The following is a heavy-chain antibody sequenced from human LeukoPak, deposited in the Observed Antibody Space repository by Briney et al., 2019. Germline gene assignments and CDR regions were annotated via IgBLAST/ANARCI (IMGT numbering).Heavy chain of an antibody. V-gene: IGHV3-21*04. Sequence: PGGSLRLSCAAYGFTFSSYSMNWVRQAPGKGLEWVSFISTSSSYIYYADSVKGRFTISRDNSKNTLYLQMNSLRAEDTAVYYCAKSNSSGWYDLNFDYWGQGTLVTVSS. D-gene: IGHD6-19*01. CDR3: AKSNSSGWYDLNFDY. J-gene: IGHJ4*02. CDR1: GFTFSSYS. CDR2: ISTSSSYI.